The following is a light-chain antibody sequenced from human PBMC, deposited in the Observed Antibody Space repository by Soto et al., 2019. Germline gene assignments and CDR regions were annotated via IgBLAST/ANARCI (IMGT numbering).Light chain of an antibody. CDR1: QSVDSH. J-gene: IGKJ5*01. CDR2: AAS. Sequence: EIVLTHSPASLSLYPCERATLSFRASQSVDSHLVWYQQKPGQAPRLLIFAASNRATGIPVRFSGSGSGTDFTLAINRLEPDDFAVYYCQQRSDWPITFGQGTRLEIK. V-gene: IGKV3-11*01. CDR3: QQRSDWPIT.